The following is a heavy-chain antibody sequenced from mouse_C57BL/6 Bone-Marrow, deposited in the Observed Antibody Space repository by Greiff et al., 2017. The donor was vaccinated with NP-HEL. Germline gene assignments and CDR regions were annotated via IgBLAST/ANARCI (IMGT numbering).Heavy chain of an antibody. V-gene: IGHV1-80*01. CDR3: ANYGSSHWYFDV. J-gene: IGHJ1*03. CDR2: IYPGDGDT. CDR1: GYAFSSYW. D-gene: IGHD1-1*01. Sequence: VQLQQSGAELVKPGASVKISCKASGYAFSSYWMNWVKQRPGQGLEWIGQIYPGDGDTNYNGKFKGKATLTADKSSSTAYMQLSSLTSEDSAVYFCANYGSSHWYFDVWGTGTTVTVSS.